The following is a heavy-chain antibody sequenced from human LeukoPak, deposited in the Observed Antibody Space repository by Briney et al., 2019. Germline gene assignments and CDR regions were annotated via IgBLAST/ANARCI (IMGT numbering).Heavy chain of an antibody. CDR3: ARRGRWLGPHWYFDL. J-gene: IGHJ2*01. V-gene: IGHV4-61*05. D-gene: IGHD5-24*01. CDR1: GGSISSSSYY. Sequence: SETLSLTCTVSGGSISSSSYYWSWIRQPPGKGLEWIGYIYYGGSTNYNPSLKSRVTISVDTSKNQFSLKLSSVAAADTAVYYCARRGRWLGPHWYFDLWGRGTLVTVSS. CDR2: IYYGGST.